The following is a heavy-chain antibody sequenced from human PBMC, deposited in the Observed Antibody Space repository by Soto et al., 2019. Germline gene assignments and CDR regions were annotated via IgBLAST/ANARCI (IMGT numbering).Heavy chain of an antibody. Sequence: QLQLQESGPGLVKPSETLSLTCTVSGGSISSSSYYWGWIRQPPGKGLEWIGSIYYSGSTYYNPSIKSRVTISVDTSKNQFSLKLSSVTAADTAVYYCARHLGYFPYGWYFDLWGRGTLVTVSS. V-gene: IGHV4-39*01. D-gene: IGHD3-16*01. J-gene: IGHJ2*01. CDR2: IYYSGST. CDR1: GGSISSSSYY. CDR3: ARHLGYFPYGWYFDL.